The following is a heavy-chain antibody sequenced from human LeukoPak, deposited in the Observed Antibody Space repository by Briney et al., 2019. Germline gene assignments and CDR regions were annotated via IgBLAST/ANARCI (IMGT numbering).Heavy chain of an antibody. J-gene: IGHJ4*02. D-gene: IGHD5-24*01. CDR3: ARGKRYGTDGYNIDY. CDR2: MNPNSGNT. Sequence: ASVKVSCKASGYTFTGYYMHWVRQAPGQGLEWMGWMNPNSGNTGYAQKFQGRVTMTRNTSISTAYMELSSLRSEDTAVYYCARGKRYGTDGYNIDYWGQGTLVTVSS. CDR1: GYTFTGYY. V-gene: IGHV1-8*02.